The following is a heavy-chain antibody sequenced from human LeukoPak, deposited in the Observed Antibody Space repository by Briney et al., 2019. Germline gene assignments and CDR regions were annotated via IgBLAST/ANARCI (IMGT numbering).Heavy chain of an antibody. D-gene: IGHD2-2*01. V-gene: IGHV4-31*03. J-gene: IGHJ4*02. CDR3: ARARDIVVSSNIYYFDY. CDR2: IYYSGST. Sequence: SETLSLTCTVSGGSISSGGYYWHWIRQRPGKGLEWIGFIYYSGSTYHNPSLKSRVSISVDTSKNQFSLKLSSVTAADTAVYYCARARDIVVSSNIYYFDYWGQGTLVTVSS. CDR1: GGSISSGGYY.